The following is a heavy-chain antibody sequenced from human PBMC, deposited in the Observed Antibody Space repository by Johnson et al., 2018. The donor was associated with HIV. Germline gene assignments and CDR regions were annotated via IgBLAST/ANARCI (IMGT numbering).Heavy chain of an antibody. CDR3: AKGQIISSRLGAFDI. J-gene: IGHJ3*02. D-gene: IGHD6-6*01. Sequence: QVQLVESGGGVVQSGGSLRLSCAASGFTFSNYGMHWVRQAPGKGLEWVAFIPYDGSNKYYADSVKGRFTISRDNSKNTLYLQRNSLRAEDTAVYYCAKGQIISSRLGAFDIWGQGTMVTVSS. V-gene: IGHV3-30*02. CDR1: GFTFSNYG. CDR2: IPYDGSNK.